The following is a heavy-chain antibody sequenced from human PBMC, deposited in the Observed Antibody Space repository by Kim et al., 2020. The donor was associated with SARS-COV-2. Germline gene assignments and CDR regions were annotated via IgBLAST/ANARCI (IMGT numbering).Heavy chain of an antibody. V-gene: IGHV3-30-3*01. J-gene: IGHJ2*01. CDR2: ISYDGSNK. D-gene: IGHD2-2*01. Sequence: GGSLRLSCAASGFTFSSYAMHWVRQAPGKGLEWVAVISYDGSNKYYADSVKGRFTISRDNSKNTLYLQMNSLRAEDTAVYYCASGYYCSSTSCHHNWYFDLWGRGTLVTVSS. CDR3: ASGYYCSSTSCHHNWYFDL. CDR1: GFTFSSYA.